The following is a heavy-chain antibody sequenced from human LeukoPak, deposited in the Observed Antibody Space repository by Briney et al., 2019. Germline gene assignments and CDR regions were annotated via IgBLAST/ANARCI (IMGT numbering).Heavy chain of an antibody. CDR1: GFTFSSYA. CDR2: ISYDGSNK. J-gene: IGHJ6*02. D-gene: IGHD3-10*01. Sequence: GRSLRLSCAASGFTFSSYAMHWVRQAPGKGLEWVAVISYDGSNKYYADSVKGRFTISRDNSKNTLYLQMNSLRAEDTAVYYCARSLWFRESNYYYYGMDVWGQGTTVTVSS. V-gene: IGHV3-30-3*01. CDR3: ARSLWFRESNYYYYGMDV.